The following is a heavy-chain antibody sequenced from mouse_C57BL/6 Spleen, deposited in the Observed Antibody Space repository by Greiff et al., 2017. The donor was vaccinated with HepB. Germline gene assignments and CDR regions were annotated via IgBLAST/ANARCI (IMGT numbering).Heavy chain of an antibody. V-gene: IGHV1-4*01. D-gene: IGHD4-1*01. CDR1: GYTFTSYT. J-gene: IGHJ2*01. CDR3: ERRLGSPFDY. CDR2: INPSSGYT. Sequence: QVQLKESGAELARPGASVKMSCKASGYTFTSYTMHWVKQRPGQGLEWIGYINPSSGYTKYNQKFKDKATLTADKSSSTAYMQLSSLTSEDSAVYYWERRLGSPFDYWGQGTTLTVSS.